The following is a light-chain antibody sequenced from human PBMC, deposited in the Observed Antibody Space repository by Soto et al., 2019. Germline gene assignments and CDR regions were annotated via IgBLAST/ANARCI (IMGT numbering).Light chain of an antibody. CDR1: QGISSY. CDR2: AAS. V-gene: IGKV1-9*01. CDR3: QQHNNYPWT. Sequence: DIQLTQSPSFLSASVGDRVTITCRASQGISSYLAWSQQKPGKAPKVLIYAASTLQSGVPSRFSGSGSGAEFTLTISSLQPEDFATYSCQQHNNYPWTFGQGTKVEIK. J-gene: IGKJ1*01.